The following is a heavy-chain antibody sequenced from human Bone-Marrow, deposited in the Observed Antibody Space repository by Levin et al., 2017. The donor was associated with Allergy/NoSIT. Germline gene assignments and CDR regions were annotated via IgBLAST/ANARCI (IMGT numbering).Heavy chain of an antibody. CDR3: VRDLRESDY. CDR2: ISPDGSET. V-gene: IGHV3-74*01. D-gene: IGHD2/OR15-2a*01. Sequence: GESLKISCAASGFTFSTYWMHWVRQAPGKGLVWVSRISPDGSETNHADSVKGRFTVSRDNSKNTVSLQMNSLRAEDTAFYYCVRDLRESDYWGQGTLVTVSS. J-gene: IGHJ4*02. CDR1: GFTFSTYW.